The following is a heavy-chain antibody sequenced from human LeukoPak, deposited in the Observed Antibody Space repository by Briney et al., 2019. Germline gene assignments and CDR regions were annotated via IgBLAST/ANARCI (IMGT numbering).Heavy chain of an antibody. CDR3: ARVQDGYNGVGYFDF. CDR1: GGTFSSYA. D-gene: IGHD5-24*01. Sequence: EASVKVSCKASGGTFSSYAISWVRQAPGQGLEWMGGIIPIFGTASYAQKFQGRVTITADESTSTAYMDLSSLRSEDTAVYYCARVQDGYNGVGYFDFWGQGALVTVSS. V-gene: IGHV1-69*13. J-gene: IGHJ4*02. CDR2: IIPIFGTA.